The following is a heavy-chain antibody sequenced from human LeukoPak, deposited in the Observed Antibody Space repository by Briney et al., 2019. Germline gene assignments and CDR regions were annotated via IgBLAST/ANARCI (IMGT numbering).Heavy chain of an antibody. CDR1: GFTFTGDW. V-gene: IGHV3-7*04. CDR2: IAQDGGDK. D-gene: IGHD5-12*01. CDR3: ARGHSGHVD. J-gene: IGHJ4*02. Sequence: GGSLRLSCAASGFTFTGDWMTWVRQAPGKGLEWVANIAQDGGDKYYVGSVRGRFTISRDNAKNSLYLQMNSLRAEDTAIYYCARGHSGHVDWGQGTLVTVSS.